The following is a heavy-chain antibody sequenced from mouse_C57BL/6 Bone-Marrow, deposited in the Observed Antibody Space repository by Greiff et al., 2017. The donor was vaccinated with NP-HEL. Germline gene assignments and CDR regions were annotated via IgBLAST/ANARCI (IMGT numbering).Heavy chain of an antibody. CDR3: ARQWATNWYYFDY. V-gene: IGHV1-55*01. Sequence: VQLQQPGAELVKPGASVKMSCKASGYTFTSYWITWVKQRPGQGLEWIGDIYPGSGSTNYNEKFKSKATLTVDTSSSTAYMQLSSLTSEDSAFYYCARQWATNWYYFDYWGQGTTLTVSS. CDR1: GYTFTSYW. J-gene: IGHJ2*01. D-gene: IGHD4-1*01. CDR2: IYPGSGST.